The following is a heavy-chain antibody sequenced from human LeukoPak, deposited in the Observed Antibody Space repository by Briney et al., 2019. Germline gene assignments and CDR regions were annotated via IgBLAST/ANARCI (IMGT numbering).Heavy chain of an antibody. Sequence: PSGTLSLTCTVSGGSISSSNWWGWVRQPPGKGLECIGEIHHSGTTNYNPSLKSRVTISVDKSKNHFSLKLNSVTAADTAVYYCARDSGDGYKSRFDYWGQGTLVTVSS. CDR1: GGSISSSNW. CDR3: ARDSGDGYKSRFDY. V-gene: IGHV4-4*02. D-gene: IGHD5-24*01. CDR2: IHHSGTT. J-gene: IGHJ4*02.